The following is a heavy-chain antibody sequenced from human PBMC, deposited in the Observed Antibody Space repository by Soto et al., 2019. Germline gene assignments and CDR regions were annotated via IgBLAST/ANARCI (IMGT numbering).Heavy chain of an antibody. V-gene: IGHV4-59*08. CDR1: GDSLTNYY. D-gene: IGHD3-10*01. Sequence: QVQLQESGPGLVKPSETLSLTCTVSGDSLTNYYCSWFRQPPGKGLEWIGYIMYSGYSAYNLSLKRRVTMSMDTSKTQFSLMLESVTATVTAVYYCARHGFGPLHGLVDVWGQGTTVIVSS. CDR2: IMYSGYS. J-gene: IGHJ6*02. CDR3: ARHGFGPLHGLVDV.